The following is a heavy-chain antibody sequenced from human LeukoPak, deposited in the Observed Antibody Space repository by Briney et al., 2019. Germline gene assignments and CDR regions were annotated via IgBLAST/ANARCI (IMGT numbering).Heavy chain of an antibody. CDR3: ARGLWFGDENPPYFDY. D-gene: IGHD3-10*01. CDR2: IYTSEST. V-gene: IGHV4-4*07. Sequence: SETLSLTCTVSGDSISSYYWSWIRQPAGKGLEWIGRIYTSESTNYNPSLKSRVTISVDTSRNQFSLKLSSVTAADTAVYYCARGLWFGDENPPYFDYWGQGTLVTVSS. J-gene: IGHJ4*02. CDR1: GDSISSYY.